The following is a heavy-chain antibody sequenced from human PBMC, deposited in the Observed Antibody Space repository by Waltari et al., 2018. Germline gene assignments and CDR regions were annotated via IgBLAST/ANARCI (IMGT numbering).Heavy chain of an antibody. J-gene: IGHJ4*02. CDR3: ARGNYRIAAAGTRGYYFDY. CDR2: INWNGGST. CDR1: GFTFDDYG. D-gene: IGHD6-13*01. V-gene: IGHV3-20*04. Sequence: EVQLVESGGGVVRPGGSLRLSCAASGFTFDDYGMSWVRQAPGQGLEWVAGINWNGGSTGYADSVKCRFTISRDNAKNSLYLQMNSLRAEDTALYYCARGNYRIAAAGTRGYYFDYWGQGTLVTVSS.